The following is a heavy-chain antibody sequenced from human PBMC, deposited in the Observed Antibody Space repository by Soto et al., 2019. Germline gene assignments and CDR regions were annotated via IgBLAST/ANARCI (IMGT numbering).Heavy chain of an antibody. CDR2: IVPIFGTT. J-gene: IGHJ6*02. D-gene: IGHD6-19*01. V-gene: IGHV1-69*12. CDR1: GGTFSNYA. CDR3: ARVEAVAGLYNYHGLDA. Sequence: QVQLVQSGAEVKKPGSSVKVSCKVSGGTFSNYAIDWVRLAPGHGLEWMGGIVPIFGTTYYTQKFQGRATIIADDSTTTAYLEMSSLSSEDTAIYYCARVEAVAGLYNYHGLDAWGHGTAVTVSS.